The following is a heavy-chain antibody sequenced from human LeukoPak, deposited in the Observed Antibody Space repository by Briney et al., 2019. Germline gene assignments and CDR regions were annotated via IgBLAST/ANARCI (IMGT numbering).Heavy chain of an antibody. D-gene: IGHD3-3*01. Sequence: GGSLRLSCAASGFTFSSYWMQWVRQAPGKGLVWVSRINSDGSSTSYADSVKGRFTISRDNAKNTLYLQMNSLRAEDTAVYYCARVRRGVLRSHVDVWGKGTTVTVSS. V-gene: IGHV3-74*01. CDR3: ARVRRGVLRSHVDV. CDR2: INSDGSST. CDR1: GFTFSSYW. J-gene: IGHJ6*04.